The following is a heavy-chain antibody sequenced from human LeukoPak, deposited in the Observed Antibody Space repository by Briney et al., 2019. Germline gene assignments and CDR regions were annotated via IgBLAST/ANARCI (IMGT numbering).Heavy chain of an antibody. V-gene: IGHV3-74*01. CDR2: INSDGSST. Sequence: GGSLRLSCAASGFTFSIYWMHWVRQAPGKGRVWVSRINSDGSSTCYTDSVKGRFTISRDNAKNTLYLQMNSLRAEDTAVYFCARDRVNYDSSGYYYWGQGTLVTVSS. CDR1: GFTFSIYW. CDR3: ARDRVNYDSSGYYY. J-gene: IGHJ4*02. D-gene: IGHD3-22*01.